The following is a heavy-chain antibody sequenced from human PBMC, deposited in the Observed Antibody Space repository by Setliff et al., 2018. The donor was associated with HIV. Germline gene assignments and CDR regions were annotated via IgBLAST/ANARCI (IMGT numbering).Heavy chain of an antibody. Sequence: GGSLRLSCAASGFTFSGSAMHWVRQASGKGLEWVGRIRSKANSYATAYAASVKGRFTISRDDSKNTAYLQLNSLKTEDTAVYYCWLNGYCTNGVCSPDICGQGTMVTVSS. J-gene: IGHJ3*02. D-gene: IGHD2-8*01. V-gene: IGHV3-73*01. CDR2: IRSKANSYAT. CDR1: GFTFSGSA. CDR3: WLNGYCTNGVCSPDI.